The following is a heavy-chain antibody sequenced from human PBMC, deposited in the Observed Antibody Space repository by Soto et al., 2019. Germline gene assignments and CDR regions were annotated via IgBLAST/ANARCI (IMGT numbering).Heavy chain of an antibody. CDR2: ISYDGSNK. CDR1: GFTFSSYA. J-gene: IGHJ4*02. V-gene: IGHV3-30-3*01. CDR3: ARDGIVVVPAADYYFDY. Sequence: GGSLRLSCAASGFTFSSYAMHWVRQAPGKGLEWVAAISYDGSNKYYADSVKGRFTISRDNSKNTLYLQMNSLRAEDTAVYYCARDGIVVVPAADYYFDYWGQGTLVTVSS. D-gene: IGHD2-2*01.